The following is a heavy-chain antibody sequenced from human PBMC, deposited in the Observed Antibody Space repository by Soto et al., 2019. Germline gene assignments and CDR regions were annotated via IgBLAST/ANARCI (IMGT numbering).Heavy chain of an antibody. CDR2: IKQDGSEK. CDR3: ARERGTYYDFWSGSLDY. D-gene: IGHD3-3*01. V-gene: IGHV3-7*01. Sequence: SLRLSCAAYGFTFSSYWMSWVRQAPGKGLEWVANIKQDGSEKYYVDSVKGRFTISRDNAKNSLYLQMNSLRAEDTAVYYCARERGTYYDFWSGSLDYWGQGTLVTVSS. J-gene: IGHJ4*02. CDR1: GFTFSSYW.